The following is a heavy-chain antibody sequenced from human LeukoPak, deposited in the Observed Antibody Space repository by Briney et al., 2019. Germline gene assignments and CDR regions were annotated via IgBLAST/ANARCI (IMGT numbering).Heavy chain of an antibody. CDR3: ARAVSFSGSAVTGGAH. Sequence: ASVKVSCKASGYTFTSYGISWVRQAPGQGLEWIGWISVYNGNTIYAQKLQGRVTMTTDTYTSTAYMELRSLQSDDTAVYYCARAVSFSGSAVTGGAHWGQGTLVTVSS. CDR2: ISVYNGNT. D-gene: IGHD6-19*01. J-gene: IGHJ4*02. CDR1: GYTFTSYG. V-gene: IGHV1-18*01.